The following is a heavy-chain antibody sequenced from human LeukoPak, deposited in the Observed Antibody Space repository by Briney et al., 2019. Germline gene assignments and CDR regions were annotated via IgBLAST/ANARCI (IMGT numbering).Heavy chain of an antibody. J-gene: IGHJ4*02. D-gene: IGHD6-19*01. Sequence: SVKVSCKASGGTFSSYAISWVRQAPGQGLEWMGRIIPILGIADYAQKFQGRVTITADKSTSTAYMELSSLRSEDTAVYYCARDFAVAGTGYDYWGQGTLVTVSS. V-gene: IGHV1-69*04. CDR1: GGTFSSYA. CDR3: ARDFAVAGTGYDY. CDR2: IIPILGIA.